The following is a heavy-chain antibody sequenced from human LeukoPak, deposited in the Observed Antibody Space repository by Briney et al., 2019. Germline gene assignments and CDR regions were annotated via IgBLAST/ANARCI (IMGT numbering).Heavy chain of an antibody. Sequence: PGGSLRLSCAASGFSFSSYRMNWVRQAPGKGLEWVSSVSNSGDYIHYADSVKGRFTISGDNSKNTLYLQMNSLGAEDTALYYRAPLYGSGRETYFDYWGQGTLVTVSS. CDR2: VSNSGDYI. CDR1: GFSFSSYR. CDR3: APLYGSGRETYFDY. J-gene: IGHJ4*02. D-gene: IGHD3-10*01. V-gene: IGHV3-21*04.